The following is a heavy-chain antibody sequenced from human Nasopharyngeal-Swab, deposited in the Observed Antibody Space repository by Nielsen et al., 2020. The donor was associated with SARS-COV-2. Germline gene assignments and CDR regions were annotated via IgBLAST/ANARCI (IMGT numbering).Heavy chain of an antibody. CDR3: ARGEALRFLEWFEGDDAFDI. V-gene: IGHV4-34*01. D-gene: IGHD3-3*01. CDR2: INHSGST. J-gene: IGHJ3*02. Sequence: WIRQPPGKGLEWIGEINHSGSTNYNPSLKSRVTISVNTSKNQFSLKLSSVTAADTAVYYCARGEALRFLEWFEGDDAFDIWGQGTMVTVSS.